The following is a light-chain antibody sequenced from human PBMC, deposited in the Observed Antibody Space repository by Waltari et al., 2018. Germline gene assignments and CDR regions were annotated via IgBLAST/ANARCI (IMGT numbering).Light chain of an antibody. V-gene: IGKV1-39*01. CDR1: QSISKH. CDR3: QQSYSTPWP. J-gene: IGKJ1*01. CDR2: AAS. Sequence: DIQMTQSPSSLSASVGDRVTITCRASQSISKHLNWYQQKPGKAPKLLIYAASSLQSGFPSRFRGSGSGTDFTLTISSLQPEDFATYFCQQSYSTPWPFGQGTKVEIK.